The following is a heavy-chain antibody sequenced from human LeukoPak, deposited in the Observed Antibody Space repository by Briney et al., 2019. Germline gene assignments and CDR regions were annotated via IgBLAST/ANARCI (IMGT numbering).Heavy chain of an antibody. V-gene: IGHV4-59*01. CDR1: GGSISSYY. D-gene: IGHD3-3*01. J-gene: IGHJ6*02. Sequence: SETLSLTCTVSGGSISSYYWSWIRQPPGKGLERIGYIYYSGSTNYNPSLKSRVTISVDTSKNQFSLKLSSVTAADTAVYYCAASNYDFWSGYRHYYYYYGMDVWGQGTTVTVSS. CDR3: AASNYDFWSGYRHYYYYYGMDV. CDR2: IYYSGST.